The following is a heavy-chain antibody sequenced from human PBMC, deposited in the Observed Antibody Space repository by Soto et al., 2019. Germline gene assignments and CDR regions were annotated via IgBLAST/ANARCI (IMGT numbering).Heavy chain of an antibody. D-gene: IGHD6-19*01. CDR2: IYPGDSDT. CDR3: ARHPSSSGSHDAFDV. Sequence: PGESLKISFKGSGYSFTSYWIGWVRQMPGKGLEWMGIIYPGDSDTRYSPSFEGQVAISADRSISTAYVQWSSLKASDTAMYYCARHPSSSGSHDAFDVWGQGTMVTVSS. J-gene: IGHJ3*01. CDR1: GYSFTSYW. V-gene: IGHV5-51*01.